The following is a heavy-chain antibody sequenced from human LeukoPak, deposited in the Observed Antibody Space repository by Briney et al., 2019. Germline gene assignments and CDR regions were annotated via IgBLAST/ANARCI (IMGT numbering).Heavy chain of an antibody. CDR2: FYNSGSS. V-gene: IGHV4-59*01. Sequence: SETLSLTCTVSGGSISDYYRGWIRQPPGKGLEWIGYFYNSGSSTYNPSLKSRVTISVDTSKEQFSLKVNSVTAADTAVYYCTRGAGWLIDYWGQGILVPSPQ. CDR3: TRGAGWLIDY. D-gene: IGHD3-16*01. CDR1: GGSISDYY. J-gene: IGHJ4*02.